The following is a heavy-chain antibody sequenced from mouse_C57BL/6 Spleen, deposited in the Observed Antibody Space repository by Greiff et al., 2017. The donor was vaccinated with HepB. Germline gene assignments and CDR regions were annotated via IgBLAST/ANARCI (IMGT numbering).Heavy chain of an antibody. CDR2: IDPENGDT. D-gene: IGHD1-1*01. CDR3: TTNYGSQFAY. J-gene: IGHJ3*01. V-gene: IGHV14-4*01. CDR1: GFNIKDDY. Sequence: EVHLVESGAELVRPGASVKLSCTASGFNIKDDYMHWVKQRPEQGLEWIGWIDPENGDTEYASKFQGKATITADTSSNTAYLQLSSLTSEDTAVYYCTTNYGSQFAYWGQGTLVTVSA.